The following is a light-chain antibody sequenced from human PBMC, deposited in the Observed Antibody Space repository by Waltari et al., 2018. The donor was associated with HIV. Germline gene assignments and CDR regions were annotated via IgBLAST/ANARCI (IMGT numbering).Light chain of an antibody. CDR3: ETWDSSTWV. CDR1: SGPCRNI. V-gene: IGLV4-60*02. J-gene: IGLJ3*02. CDR2: LEGGGSY. Sequence: QPVLTQSSSASASLGSSVKLTCTLTSGPCRNIITRHQQQPGKAPRYLMMLEGGGSYNKGSGVPDRFSGSSSGADRYLTISNLQFEDEADYYCETWDSSTWVFGGGTKLTVL.